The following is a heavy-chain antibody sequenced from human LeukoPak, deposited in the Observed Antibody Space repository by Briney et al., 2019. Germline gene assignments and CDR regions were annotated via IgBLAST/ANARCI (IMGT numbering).Heavy chain of an antibody. Sequence: GGSLRLSCVASGFTFNNFALIWVRQAPGKGLEWVSSITAGGGTQYADAVKGRLTISRDSSKNTLYLYMNSLRADDTAVYFCARDPNGNYVGAFDFCGHGTMVTVSS. CDR1: GFTFNNFA. CDR2: ITAGGGT. V-gene: IGHV3-23*01. J-gene: IGHJ3*01. D-gene: IGHD1-7*01. CDR3: ARDPNGNYVGAFDF.